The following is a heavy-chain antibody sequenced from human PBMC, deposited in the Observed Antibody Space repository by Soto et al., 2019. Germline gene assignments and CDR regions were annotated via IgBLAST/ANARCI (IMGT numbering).Heavy chain of an antibody. D-gene: IGHD3-10*01. CDR1: GGSISSSSYC. Sequence: PSETLSLTCIVSGGSISSSSYCMAWPAQPPGKGLEWIGTMYYGVNTYYNPSLESRVTISVDTPKNQFSLELSSVTAADTAVYSCARDQGVLLYNYYGMDVWGQGTTVS. CDR3: ARDQGVLLYNYYGMDV. J-gene: IGHJ6*02. CDR2: MYYGVNT. V-gene: IGHV4-39*02.